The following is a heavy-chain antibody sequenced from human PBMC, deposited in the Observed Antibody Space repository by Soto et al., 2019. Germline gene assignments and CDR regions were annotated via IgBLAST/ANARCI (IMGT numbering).Heavy chain of an antibody. Sequence: EVQLLESGGGLVQPGGSLRLSCAASGFTFSSYAMSWVRQAPGKGLEWVSAISGVSAISGSGGSTYYADSVKGRFTISRDNSKNTLYLQMNSLRAEDTAVYYCAKEATKIVNYGLDVWGQGTTVTVSS. D-gene: IGHD1-26*01. V-gene: IGHV3-23*01. CDR1: GFTFSSYA. CDR2: ISGSGGST. CDR3: AKEATKIVNYGLDV. J-gene: IGHJ6*02.